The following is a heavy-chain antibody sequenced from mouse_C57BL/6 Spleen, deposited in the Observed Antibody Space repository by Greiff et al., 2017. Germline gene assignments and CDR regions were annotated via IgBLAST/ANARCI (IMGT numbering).Heavy chain of an antibody. Sequence: EVKLQQSGPELVKPGASVKISCKASGYTFTDYYMNWVMQSHGQSLEWIGDINPNNGGTSYNQKFKGKATLTVDKSSSTAYMELRSLTSEDSAVYYCAYYYGSSYYFDYWGQGTTLTVSS. V-gene: IGHV1-26*01. D-gene: IGHD1-1*01. CDR1: GYTFTDYY. J-gene: IGHJ2*01. CDR2: INPNNGGT. CDR3: AYYYGSSYYFDY.